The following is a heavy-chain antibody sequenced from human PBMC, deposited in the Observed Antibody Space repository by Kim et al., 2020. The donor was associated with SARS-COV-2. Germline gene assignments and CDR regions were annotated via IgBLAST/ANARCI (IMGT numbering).Heavy chain of an antibody. CDR3: ARDPPSRRYFVDWFDP. CDR1: GYTFTSYA. J-gene: IGHJ5*02. V-gene: IGHV7-4-1*02. Sequence: ASVKVSCKASGYTFTSYAMNWVRQAPGQGLEWMGWINTNTGNPTYAQGFTGRFVFSLDTSVSTAYLQISSLKAEDTAVYYCARDPPSRRYFVDWFDPWGQGTLVTVSS. CDR2: INTNTGNP. D-gene: IGHD3-9*01.